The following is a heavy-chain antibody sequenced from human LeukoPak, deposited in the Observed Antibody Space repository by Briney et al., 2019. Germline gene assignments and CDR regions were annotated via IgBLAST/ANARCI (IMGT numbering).Heavy chain of an antibody. D-gene: IGHD6-19*01. Sequence: SVKVSCKASGGTFSSYAISWVRQAPGQGLEWMGGIIPIFGTANYAQKFQGRVTITADESTSTAYMELGSLRSEDTAVYYCAVGYSSGWYVLDYWGQGTLVTVSS. J-gene: IGHJ4*02. V-gene: IGHV1-69*01. CDR2: IIPIFGTA. CDR1: GGTFSSYA. CDR3: AVGYSSGWYVLDY.